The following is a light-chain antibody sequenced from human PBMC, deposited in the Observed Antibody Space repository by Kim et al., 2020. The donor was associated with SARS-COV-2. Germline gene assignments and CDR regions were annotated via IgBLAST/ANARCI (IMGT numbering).Light chain of an antibody. V-gene: IGKV3-11*01. CDR2: DAS. Sequence: EIVLTQSPATLSLSPGERATLSCRASQSVSSYLAWYQQKPGQAPRLLIYDASNRATGIPARFSGSGSGTDFTLTISSLEPEDFAVYYCQQRSKEQLNIGGGNKV. CDR3: QQRSKEQLN. J-gene: IGKJ4*01. CDR1: QSVSSY.